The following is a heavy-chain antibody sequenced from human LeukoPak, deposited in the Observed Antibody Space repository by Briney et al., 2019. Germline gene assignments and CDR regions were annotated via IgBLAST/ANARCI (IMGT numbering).Heavy chain of an antibody. V-gene: IGHV3-48*03. CDR3: ARDSFADYDYVWGSYRPNDY. CDR1: GFTFSSYE. CDR2: ISSSGSTI. Sequence: PGGSLRLSCAASGFTFSSYEMNWVRQAPGKGLEWVSYISSSGSTIYYADSVKGRFTISRDNAKNSLYLQMNSLKAEDTAVYYCARDSFADYDYVWGSYRPNDYWGQGTLVTVSS. J-gene: IGHJ4*02. D-gene: IGHD3-16*02.